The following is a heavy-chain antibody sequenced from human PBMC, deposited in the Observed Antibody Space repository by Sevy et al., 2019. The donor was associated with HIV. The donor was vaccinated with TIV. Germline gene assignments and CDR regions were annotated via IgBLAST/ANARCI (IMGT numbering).Heavy chain of an antibody. CDR1: GGSFSGHS. V-gene: IGHV4-34*01. CDR2: IDHNGGT. J-gene: IGHJ4*02. D-gene: IGHD2-2*01. CDR3: ARGTPQARSAALVF. Sequence: SETLSLTCAVYGGSFSGHSCTWIRQPPGKGLEWMGEIDHNGGTKNNPSLKSRVTTSVDTSKTRFSLKLSSVTAADTAVSYCARGTPQARSAALVFWGQGTLVTVSS.